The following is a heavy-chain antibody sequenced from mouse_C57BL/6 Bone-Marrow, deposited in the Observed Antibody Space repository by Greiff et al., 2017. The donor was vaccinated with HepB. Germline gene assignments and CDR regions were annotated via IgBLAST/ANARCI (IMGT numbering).Heavy chain of an antibody. CDR1: GYTFTDYY. V-gene: IGHV1-26*01. Sequence: EVQLQQSGPELVKPGASVKISCKASGYTFTDYYMNWVKQSHGKSLEWIGDINPNNGGTSYNQKFKGKATLTVDKSSSTAYMELRSLTSEDSAVYYCARRWLPVFHWYFDVWGTGTTVTVSS. D-gene: IGHD2-2*01. CDR3: ARRWLPVFHWYFDV. J-gene: IGHJ1*03. CDR2: INPNNGGT.